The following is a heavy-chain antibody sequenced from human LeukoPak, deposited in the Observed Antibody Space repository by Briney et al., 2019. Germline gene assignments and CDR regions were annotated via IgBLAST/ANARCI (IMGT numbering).Heavy chain of an antibody. CDR3: AKDWGYYDTSGYYFDF. CDR1: GYSFSYYG. Sequence: GGSLRLSCAAAGYSFSYYGMHWVRQAPGKGLQWVAVISYDGRTKYYADSVKGRFTISRDNSKNTLYLQMNSLRAEDTAVYYCAKDWGYYDTSGYYFDFWGQGTLVTVSA. D-gene: IGHD3-22*01. V-gene: IGHV3-30*18. J-gene: IGHJ4*02. CDR2: ISYDGRTK.